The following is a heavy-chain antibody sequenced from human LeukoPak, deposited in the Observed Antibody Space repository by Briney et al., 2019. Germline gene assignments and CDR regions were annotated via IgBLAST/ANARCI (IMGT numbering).Heavy chain of an antibody. V-gene: IGHV3-7*01. J-gene: IGHJ4*02. CDR2: IKQGGSEK. CDR1: GFTFSSYW. D-gene: IGHD2-2*02. CDR3: ARVRNYCSSTSCYSYYFDY. Sequence: PGGSLRLSCAASGFTFSSYWMSWVRQAPGKGLEWVANIKQGGSEKYYVDSVKGRFTISRDNAKNSLYLQMNSLRAEDTAVYYCARVRNYCSSTSCYSYYFDYWGQGTLVTVSS.